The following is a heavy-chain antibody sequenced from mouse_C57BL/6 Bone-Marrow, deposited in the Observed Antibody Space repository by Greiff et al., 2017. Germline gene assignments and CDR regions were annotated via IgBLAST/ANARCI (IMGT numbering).Heavy chain of an antibody. J-gene: IGHJ1*03. V-gene: IGHV1-55*01. CDR2: IYPGSGIT. CDR3: ARGGIYYYGSSWYFDV. D-gene: IGHD1-1*01. Sequence: QVQLQQPGAELVKPGASVKMSCKASGYTFTSYWITWVKQRPGQGLEWIGDIYPGSGITNYNEKFKSKATLTVDTSSSTAYMQLSSLTSEDSAVYYCARGGIYYYGSSWYFDVWGTGTTVTVSS. CDR1: GYTFTSYW.